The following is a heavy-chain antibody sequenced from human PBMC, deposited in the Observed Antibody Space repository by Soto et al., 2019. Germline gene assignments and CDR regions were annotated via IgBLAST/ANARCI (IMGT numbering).Heavy chain of an antibody. V-gene: IGHV1-69*06. CDR3: ARNSDIVVVVAATPPYYFDY. J-gene: IGHJ4*02. CDR1: GGTFSSYA. D-gene: IGHD2-15*01. CDR2: IIPIFGTA. Sequence: QVQLVQSGAEVKKPGSSVKVSCKASGGTFSSYAISWVRQAPGQGLEWMGGIIPIFGTANYAQKFQGRVTITADKSTSTAYMEMSSLRSEDTDVYYCARNSDIVVVVAATPPYYFDYGGQGTLVTVSS.